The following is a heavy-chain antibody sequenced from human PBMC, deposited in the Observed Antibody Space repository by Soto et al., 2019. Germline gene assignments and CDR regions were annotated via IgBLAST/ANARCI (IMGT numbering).Heavy chain of an antibody. CDR2: ISATGGDT. J-gene: IGHJ4*02. CDR3: AKEMSFGRPYDC. CDR1: GFTFSNYA. V-gene: IGHV3-23*01. D-gene: IGHD1-26*01. Sequence: AXGSLRLSCAASGFTFSNYAMSWVRQAPGEGLEWVSAISATGGDTYYADFVTGRFTISRDNSKNTLYLQMNSLSAEDTAVYYCAKEMSFGRPYDCWGQGALVTVSS.